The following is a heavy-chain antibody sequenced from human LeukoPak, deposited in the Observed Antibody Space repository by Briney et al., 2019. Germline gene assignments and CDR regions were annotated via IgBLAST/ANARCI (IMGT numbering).Heavy chain of an antibody. CDR2: IKEDGTNI. J-gene: IGHJ4*02. CDR1: GFTFSNYW. CDR3: ARDQWRLFDY. Sequence: PRGSLRLSCEASGFTFSNYWMTWVRQAPGKGLEWVASIKEDGTNIYYVDSVKGRFTISRDNTRCSLFLQMSTLRGNDTAVYYCARDQWRLFDYWGQGTLVTFSS. V-gene: IGHV3-7*04. D-gene: IGHD2-21*02.